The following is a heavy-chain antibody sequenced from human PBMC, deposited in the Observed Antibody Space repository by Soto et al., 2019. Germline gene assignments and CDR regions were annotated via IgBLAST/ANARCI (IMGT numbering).Heavy chain of an antibody. V-gene: IGHV5-10-1*01. J-gene: IGHJ6*02. D-gene: IGHD1-1*01. Sequence: ESLTISCTGSGYSFTRYWISWVRQMPGKGLEWMGRIDPSDSYTNYSPSFQGHVTISADKSISTAYLQWSSLKASDTAMYYCARRRVSTEDYYYGMDVWGQGTTVTVSS. CDR2: IDPSDSYT. CDR1: GYSFTRYW. CDR3: ARRRVSTEDYYYGMDV.